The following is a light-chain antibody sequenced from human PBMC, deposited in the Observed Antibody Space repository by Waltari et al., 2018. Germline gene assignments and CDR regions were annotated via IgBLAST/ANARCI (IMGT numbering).Light chain of an antibody. CDR1: ISDVGAYNY. J-gene: IGLJ3*02. V-gene: IGLV2-14*01. CDR2: DVI. CDR3: SSYTTTNNWV. Sequence: QSALTQPASVSGSPGQSITISCTGTISDVGAYNYFSWYQQHPGTAPKLMIYDVINRPSGVSNRFSGSKSGNTASLTISGLQAEDEADYYCSSYTTTNNWVFGGGTKLTVL.